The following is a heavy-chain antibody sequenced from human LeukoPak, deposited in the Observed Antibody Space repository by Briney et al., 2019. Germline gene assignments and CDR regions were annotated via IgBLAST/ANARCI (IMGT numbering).Heavy chain of an antibody. CDR1: GYTLTELS. J-gene: IGHJ3*02. CDR2: FDPEDGET. V-gene: IGHV1-24*01. Sequence: GSVKVSCKVSGYTLTELSMHWVRQAPGKGLEWMGGFDPEDGETIYAQKFQGRVTMTEDTSTDTAYMELSSLRSEDTAVYYCATDGRYSGSHSVAFDIWGQGTMVTVSS. CDR3: ATDGRYSGSHSVAFDI. D-gene: IGHD1-26*01.